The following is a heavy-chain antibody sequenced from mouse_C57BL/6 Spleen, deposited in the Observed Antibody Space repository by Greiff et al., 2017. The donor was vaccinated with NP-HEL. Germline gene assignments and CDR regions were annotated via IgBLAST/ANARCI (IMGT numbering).Heavy chain of an antibody. J-gene: IGHJ2*01. V-gene: IGHV1-4*01. CDR2: INPSSGYT. CDR1: GYTFTSYT. Sequence: QVQLQQSGAELARPGASVKMSCKASGYTFTSYTVHWVKQRPGQGLEWIGYINPSSGYTKYNQKFKDKATLTADKSSSTAYMQLSSLTSEDSAVYYCARGGYDYDGGFDYWGQGTTLTVSS. CDR3: ARGGYDYDGGFDY. D-gene: IGHD2-4*01.